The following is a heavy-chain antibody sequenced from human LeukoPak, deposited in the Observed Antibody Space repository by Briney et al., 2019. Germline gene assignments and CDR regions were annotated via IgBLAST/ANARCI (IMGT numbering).Heavy chain of an antibody. CDR2: INHSGST. CDR1: GGSFNGYY. D-gene: IGHD6-19*01. J-gene: IGHJ4*02. V-gene: IGHV4-34*01. Sequence: PSETLSLTCAVYGGSFNGYYWSWIRQPPGKGLEWIGEINHSGSTNYNPSLKSRVTISVDTSKNQFSLKLSSVTAADTAVYYCARLDRVAVAGRLYYFDYWGQGTLVTVSS. CDR3: ARLDRVAVAGRLYYFDY.